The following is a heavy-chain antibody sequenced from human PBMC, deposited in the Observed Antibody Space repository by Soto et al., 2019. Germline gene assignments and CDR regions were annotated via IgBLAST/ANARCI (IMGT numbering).Heavy chain of an antibody. Sequence: ASVKVSCKASGYTFTDSYIHWVRQAPGQGLEWMGWINPNTGDTNYAQKFKDRVAMARDTSISTAYMELSSLRYHDSALYYCAREPAPGIEPLGYWGQGALVTVSS. CDR2: INPNTGDT. J-gene: IGHJ4*02. D-gene: IGHD1-26*01. CDR1: GYTFTDSY. V-gene: IGHV1-2*02. CDR3: AREPAPGIEPLGY.